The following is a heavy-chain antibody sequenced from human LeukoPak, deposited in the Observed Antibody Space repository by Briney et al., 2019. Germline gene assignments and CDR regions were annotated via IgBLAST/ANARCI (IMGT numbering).Heavy chain of an antibody. Sequence: GASVKVSCKASGYTFAGYYIHWVRQAPGQVLEWMGWISAYNGNTNYAQKLQGRVTMTTDTSTSTAYMELRSLRSDDTAVYYCARDYDSSGWYGGTTGYWGQGTLVTVSS. CDR1: GYTFAGYY. J-gene: IGHJ4*02. CDR2: ISAYNGNT. CDR3: ARDYDSSGWYGGTTGY. D-gene: IGHD6-19*01. V-gene: IGHV1-18*04.